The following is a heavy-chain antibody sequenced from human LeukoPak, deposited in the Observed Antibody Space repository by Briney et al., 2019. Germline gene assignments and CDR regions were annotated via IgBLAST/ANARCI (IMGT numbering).Heavy chain of an antibody. CDR3: AKGQVNYYYYYMDV. CDR2: ISRSSNAI. J-gene: IGHJ6*03. CDR1: GFTFSSYS. V-gene: IGHV3-48*04. Sequence: PGGSPRLSCAASGFTFSSYSMAWVRQAPGKGLEWVSYISRSSNAIYYADSVKGRITISRDNAKNSLYLQMNSLRAEDTAVYYCAKGQVNYYYYYMDVWGKGTTVTVSS. D-gene: IGHD4-23*01.